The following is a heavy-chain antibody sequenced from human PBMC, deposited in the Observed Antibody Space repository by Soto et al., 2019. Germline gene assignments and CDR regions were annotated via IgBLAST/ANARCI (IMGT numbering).Heavy chain of an antibody. V-gene: IGHV4-39*01. J-gene: IGHJ4*02. CDR3: ARASILWFGELLGYFDY. CDR2: IYYSGST. D-gene: IGHD3-10*01. Sequence: PSETLSLTCTVSGGSISSSSYYWGWIRQPPGKGLEWIGSIYYSGSTYYNPSLKSRVTISVDTSKNQFSLKLSSVTAADTAVYYCARASILWFGELLGYFDYWGQGTLVTVSS. CDR1: GGSISSSSYY.